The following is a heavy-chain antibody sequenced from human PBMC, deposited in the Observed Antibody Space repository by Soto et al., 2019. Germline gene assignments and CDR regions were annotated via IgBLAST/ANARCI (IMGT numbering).Heavy chain of an antibody. CDR2: IDPSDSYT. J-gene: IGHJ6*02. V-gene: IGHV5-10-1*01. CDR1: GYRFTSYW. CDR3: ARGMPYYDFWSGYSGKGTHYYYYGMDV. Sequence: XDSLKVSWKCSGYRFTSYWISWVLQMPGKGLEWMGRIDPSDSYTNYSPSFQGHVTISADKSISTAYLQWSSLKASDTAMYYCARGMPYYDFWSGYSGKGTHYYYYGMDVWGQGTTVTVSS. D-gene: IGHD3-3*01.